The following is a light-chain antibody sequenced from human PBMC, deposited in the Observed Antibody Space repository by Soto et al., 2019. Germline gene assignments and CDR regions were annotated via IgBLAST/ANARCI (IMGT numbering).Light chain of an antibody. Sequence: EILMTQSPATLSVSPGERATLSCRASQSVSRNLAWYQQNPGQPPSLLIYGASTRATGIPARFSGSESGTEFTLSISSLQSEDFAVYYCQQYHNWPPWTFGQGTKVEVK. CDR3: QQYHNWPPWT. J-gene: IGKJ1*01. V-gene: IGKV3-15*01. CDR2: GAS. CDR1: QSVSRN.